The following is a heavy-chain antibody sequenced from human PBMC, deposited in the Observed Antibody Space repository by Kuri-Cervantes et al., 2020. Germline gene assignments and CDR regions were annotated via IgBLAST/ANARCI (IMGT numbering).Heavy chain of an antibody. D-gene: IGHD3-22*01. CDR2: VHHSGRT. V-gene: IGHV4-38-2*02. CDR3: ARAGHYYDSSGEYYFDY. CDR1: GDSISSNNY. J-gene: IGHJ4*02. Sequence: GSLRLSCLVSGDSISSNNYWGWIRQPPGKGLEWIGSVHHSGRTYYNPSLKSRVTISVDTSKNRFSLKLSSVTAADTAVYYCARAGHYYDSSGEYYFDYWGQGTLVTVSS.